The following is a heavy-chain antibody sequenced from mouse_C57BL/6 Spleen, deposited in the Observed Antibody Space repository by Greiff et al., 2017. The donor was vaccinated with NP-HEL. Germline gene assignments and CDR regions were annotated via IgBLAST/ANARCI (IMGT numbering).Heavy chain of an antibody. V-gene: IGHV1-82*01. J-gene: IGHJ4*01. Sequence: QVQLQQSGPELVKPGASVKISCKASGYAFSSSWMNWVKQRPGKGLEWIGRIYPGDGDTNYNGKFKGKATLTADKSSSTAYMQLSSLTSEDSAVYFCAREGYYGLYYYAMDYWGQGTSVTVSS. CDR1: GYAFSSSW. CDR3: AREGYYGLYYYAMDY. D-gene: IGHD1-1*02. CDR2: IYPGDGDT.